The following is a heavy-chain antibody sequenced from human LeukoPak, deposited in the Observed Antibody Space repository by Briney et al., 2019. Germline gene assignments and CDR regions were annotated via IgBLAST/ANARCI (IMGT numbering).Heavy chain of an antibody. CDR3: AREGLYYYDSSGYYG. V-gene: IGHV3-33*01. CDR1: GLTFSSYG. CDR2: IWYDGSNK. Sequence: GRSLRLSCAASGLTFSSYGMHWVRQAPGKGLEWVAVIWYDGSNKNYADSVKGRFTISRDNSKNTLYLQMNSLRAEDTAVYYCAREGLYYYDSSGYYGWGQGTLVTVSS. D-gene: IGHD3-22*01. J-gene: IGHJ4*02.